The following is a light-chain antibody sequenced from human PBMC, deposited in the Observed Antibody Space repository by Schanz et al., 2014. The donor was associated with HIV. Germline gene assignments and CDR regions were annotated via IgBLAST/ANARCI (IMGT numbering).Light chain of an antibody. CDR1: NSNIGRNT. CDR3: QSYDSSLRASV. CDR2: STN. Sequence: QSVLTQPPSASGTPGQRVTISCSGSNSNIGRNTVNWYQQFPGTAPKLIVYSTNQRPSGVPDRFSASKSGTSASLAITGLQAEDEADYYCQSYDSSLRASVFGGGTKLTVL. J-gene: IGLJ2*01. V-gene: IGLV1-44*01.